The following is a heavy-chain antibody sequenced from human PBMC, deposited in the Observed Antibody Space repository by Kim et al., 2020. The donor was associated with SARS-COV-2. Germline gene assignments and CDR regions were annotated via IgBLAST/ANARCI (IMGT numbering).Heavy chain of an antibody. CDR1: GFSFSSYG. D-gene: IGHD3-3*01. V-gene: IGHV3-7*03. Sequence: GGSLRLSCTASGFSFSSYGMNWVRQAPGKGLEWVASIKQDASEKYYVDSVKGRFTVSRDNAKNSLYLETNSLRAEDTAVYYCARVWTHGGRDYWGRGTLVTVSS. CDR2: IKQDASEK. CDR3: ARVWTHGGRDY. J-gene: IGHJ4*02.